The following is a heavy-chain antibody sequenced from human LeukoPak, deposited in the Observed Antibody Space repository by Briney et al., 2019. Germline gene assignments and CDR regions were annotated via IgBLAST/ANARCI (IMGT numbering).Heavy chain of an antibody. CDR2: INPNSGGT. CDR1: GYTFTGYY. J-gene: IGHJ4*02. CDR3: ARERRQWLNFDY. D-gene: IGHD3-22*01. Sequence: ASVKVFCKASGYTFTGYYMHWVRQAPGQGLEWMGWINPNSGGTNYAQKLQGRFTMTRDTSISTAYMELSRLRSDDTAVYYCARERRQWLNFDYWGQGTLVTVSS. V-gene: IGHV1-2*02.